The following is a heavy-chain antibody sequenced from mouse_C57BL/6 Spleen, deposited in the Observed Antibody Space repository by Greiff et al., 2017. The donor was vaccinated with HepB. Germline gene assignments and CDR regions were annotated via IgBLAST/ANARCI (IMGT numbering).Heavy chain of an antibody. CDR2: ISSGGDYI. J-gene: IGHJ4*01. V-gene: IGHV5-9-1*02. Sequence: EVNLVESGEGLVKPGGSLKLSCAASGFTFSSYAMSWVRQTPEKRLEWVAYISSGGDYIYYADTVKGRFTISRDNARNTLYLQMSSLKSEDTAMYYCTRGGAIYSAMDYWGQGTSVTVSS. CDR1: GFTFSSYA. CDR3: TRGGAIYSAMDY.